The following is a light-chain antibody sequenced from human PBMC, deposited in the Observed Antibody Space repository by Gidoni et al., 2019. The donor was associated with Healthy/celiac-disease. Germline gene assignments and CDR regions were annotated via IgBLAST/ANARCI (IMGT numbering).Light chain of an antibody. CDR1: QSISSY. CDR3: QQSYSTPPS. Sequence: DIQMTQSPSSLSAPVGDRVTITCRASQSISSYLNWYQQKPGKAPKLLIYAASSLQSVVPSRFSGSGSGTDFTLTISSLQPEDFATYYCQQSYSTPPSFGQXTKLEIK. CDR2: AAS. V-gene: IGKV1-39*01. J-gene: IGKJ2*01.